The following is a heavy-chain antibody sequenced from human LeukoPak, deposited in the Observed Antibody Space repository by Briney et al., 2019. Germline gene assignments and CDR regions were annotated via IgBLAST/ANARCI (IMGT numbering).Heavy chain of an antibody. CDR3: ARDREAEYCSSTSCYRDNWFDP. CDR1: GGSISSGGHS. Sequence: SETLSLTCAVSGGSISSGGHSWSWIRQPPGKGLEWIGYIYHSGSTYYNPSLKSRVTISVDRSKNQFSLKLSSVTAADTAVYYCARDREAEYCSSTSCYRDNWFDPWGQGTLVTVSS. J-gene: IGHJ5*02. V-gene: IGHV4-30-2*01. D-gene: IGHD2-2*02. CDR2: IYHSGST.